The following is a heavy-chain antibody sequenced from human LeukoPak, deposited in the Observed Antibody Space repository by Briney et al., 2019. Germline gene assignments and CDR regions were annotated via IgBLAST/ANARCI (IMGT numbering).Heavy chain of an antibody. CDR2: IYSGGST. V-gene: IGHV3-53*01. CDR3: AGVGGH. J-gene: IGHJ4*02. Sequence: GGSLRLSCAASGLTVSKNYMSWVRQAPGKGLESVSVIYSGGSTYYADSVRGRFIISRDNSKNTLYLQMNSLRVEDTAVYYCAGVGGHWGQGTLVTVSS. CDR1: GLTVSKNY. D-gene: IGHD3-10*01.